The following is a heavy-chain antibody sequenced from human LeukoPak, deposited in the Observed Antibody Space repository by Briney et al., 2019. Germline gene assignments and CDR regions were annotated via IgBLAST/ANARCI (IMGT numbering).Heavy chain of an antibody. CDR1: GFTFSSYA. CDR2: ISYDGSNK. CDR3: ARHLYGDSPHGMDV. D-gene: IGHD4-17*01. Sequence: GRSLRLSCAASGFTFSSYAMHWVRQAPGKGLEWVAVISYDGSNKYYADSVKGRFTISRDNSKNTLYLQMNSLRAEDTAVYCCARHLYGDSPHGMDVWGKGTTVTVSS. V-gene: IGHV3-30*04. J-gene: IGHJ6*04.